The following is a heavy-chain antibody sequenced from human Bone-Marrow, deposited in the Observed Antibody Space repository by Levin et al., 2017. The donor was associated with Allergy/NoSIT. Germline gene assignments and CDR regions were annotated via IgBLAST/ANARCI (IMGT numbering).Heavy chain of an antibody. CDR2: ISGSGDST. CDR1: GFTFRRYA. V-gene: IGHV3-23*01. Sequence: GESLKISCAAPGFTFRRYAMNWVRQAPGKGLEWVSTISGSGDSTYYADSMKGRFTISRDNSKNTLYLQMNSLRTEDTAVYYCAKARGHDSTCYVGMYYYGLDVWGQGTTVTVSS. D-gene: IGHD3-22*01. J-gene: IGHJ6*01. CDR3: AKARGHDSTCYVGMYYYGLDV.